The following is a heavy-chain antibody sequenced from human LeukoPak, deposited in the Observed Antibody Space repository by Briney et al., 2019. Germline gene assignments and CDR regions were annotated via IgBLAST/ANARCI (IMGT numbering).Heavy chain of an antibody. Sequence: GGSLRLSCAASGFTFSSYGMHWVRQAPGKGLEWVAVISYDGSNKYYADSVKGRFTISRDNSKNTLYLQMNSLRAEDTAVYYCAKGPCSSTSCPEDWFDPWGQGTLVTVS. CDR1: GFTFSSYG. J-gene: IGHJ5*02. CDR3: AKGPCSSTSCPEDWFDP. V-gene: IGHV3-30*18. CDR2: ISYDGSNK. D-gene: IGHD2-2*01.